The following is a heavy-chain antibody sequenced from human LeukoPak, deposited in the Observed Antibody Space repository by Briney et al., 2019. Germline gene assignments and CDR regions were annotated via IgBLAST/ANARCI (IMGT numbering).Heavy chain of an antibody. J-gene: IGHJ4*02. Sequence: QPGGSLRLSCAASGFTFSSYSMNWVRQAPGKGLEYVSAISSNGGSTYYANSVKGRFTISRDNSKNTLYLQMGSLRAEDMAVYYCARTNYGDLGYWGQGTLVTVSS. V-gene: IGHV3-64*01. CDR1: GFTFSSYS. CDR3: ARTNYGDLGY. D-gene: IGHD4-17*01. CDR2: ISSNGGST.